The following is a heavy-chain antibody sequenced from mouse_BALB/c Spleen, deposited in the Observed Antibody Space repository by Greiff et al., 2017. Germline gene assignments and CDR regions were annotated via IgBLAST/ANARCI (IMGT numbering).Heavy chain of an antibody. V-gene: IGHV1S22*01. J-gene: IGHJ2*01. Sequence: LQQPGSELVRPGASVKLSCKASVYTFTSYWMHWVKQRPGQGLEWIGNIYPGSGSTNYDEKFKSKATLTVDTSSSTAYMQLSSLTSEDSAVYYCTRNYGNSYYFDYWGQGTTLTVSS. CDR2: IYPGSGST. D-gene: IGHD2-1*01. CDR1: VYTFTSYW. CDR3: TRNYGNSYYFDY.